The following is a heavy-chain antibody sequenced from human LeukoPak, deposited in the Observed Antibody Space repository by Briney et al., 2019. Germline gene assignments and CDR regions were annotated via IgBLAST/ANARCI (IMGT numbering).Heavy chain of an antibody. CDR3: ARSAVVVPAAWA. CDR2: IIPILCIA. D-gene: IGHD2-2*01. V-gene: IGHV1-69*02. J-gene: IGHJ4*02. CDR1: GGTFSSYT. Sequence: ASVKVSCKASGGTFSSYTISWVRQAPGQGLEWMGRIIPILCIANYAQKFQGRVTITADKSTSTAYMELSSLRSEDTAVYYCARSAVVVPAAWAWGQGTLVTVSS.